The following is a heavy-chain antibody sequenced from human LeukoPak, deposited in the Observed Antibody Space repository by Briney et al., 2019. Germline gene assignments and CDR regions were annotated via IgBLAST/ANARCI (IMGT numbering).Heavy chain of an antibody. CDR1: GFTFSSYG. V-gene: IGHV3-30*18. CDR2: ISYDGSSK. Sequence: GGSLRLSCAASGFTFSSYGMHWVRQAPGKGLEWVAVISYDGSSKYYADSVKGRFTISRDNSKNTLYLQMNSLRAEDTAVYYCAKDWRYSSSWYYFDYWGQGTLVTVSS. CDR3: AKDWRYSSSWYYFDY. J-gene: IGHJ4*02. D-gene: IGHD6-13*01.